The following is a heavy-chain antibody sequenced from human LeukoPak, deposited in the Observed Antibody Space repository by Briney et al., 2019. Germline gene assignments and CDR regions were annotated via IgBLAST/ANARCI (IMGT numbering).Heavy chain of an antibody. CDR3: TTDSSSGWDQGY. CDR1: GFTFSNAW. J-gene: IGHJ4*02. Sequence: GGSLRLSCAASGFTFSNAWMSWVRQAPGKGLEWVGRIKSKTDGGTTDYAAPVKGSFTISRDDSKNTLYLQMNSLKTEDTAVYYCTTDSSSGWDQGYWGQGTLVTVSS. CDR2: IKSKTDGGTT. D-gene: IGHD6-19*01. V-gene: IGHV3-15*01.